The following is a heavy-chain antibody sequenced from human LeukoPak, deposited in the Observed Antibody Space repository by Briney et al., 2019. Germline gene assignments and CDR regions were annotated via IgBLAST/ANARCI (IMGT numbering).Heavy chain of an antibody. J-gene: IGHJ4*02. Sequence: GGSLRLSCAASGFTFSSYAMHWVRQAPGKGLEYVSAISSNGGSTYYANSVKGRFTISRDNSKNTLYLQMGSLRAEDMAVYYCARGPGIVVNMHWGQGTLVTVSS. CDR1: GFTFSSYA. CDR2: ISSNGGST. CDR3: ARGPGIVVNMH. V-gene: IGHV3-64*01. D-gene: IGHD3-22*01.